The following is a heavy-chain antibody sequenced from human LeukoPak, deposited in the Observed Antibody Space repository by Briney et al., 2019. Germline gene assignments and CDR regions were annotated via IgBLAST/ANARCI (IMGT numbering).Heavy chain of an antibody. D-gene: IGHD3-10*02. CDR3: ARLFARSRLDY. J-gene: IGHJ4*02. CDR2: IYYSGST. Sequence: RPSETLSLTCTVSGGSISSSSFYWAWIRQPPGKGLEWIGNIYYSGSTYYNPSLKSRVTVSVDTFKSHFSLKLTSVTAADTAVYYCARLFARSRLDYWGQGTLVTVSS. V-gene: IGHV4-39*02. CDR1: GGSISSSSFY.